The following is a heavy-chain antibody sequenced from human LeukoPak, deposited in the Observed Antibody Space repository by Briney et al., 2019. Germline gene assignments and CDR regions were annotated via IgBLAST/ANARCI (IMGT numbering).Heavy chain of an antibody. CDR1: GYTFTGYY. CDR2: VNPNSGGT. J-gene: IGHJ1*01. CDR3: ARDRRGCSSTSCYDEYFQH. Sequence: ASVKVSCKASGYTFTGYYMHWVRQAPGQGLEWMGWVNPNSGGTNYAQKFQGRVTMTRDTSISTAYMELSSLRSEDTAVYYCARDRRGCSSTSCYDEYFQHWGQGTLVTVSS. V-gene: IGHV1-2*02. D-gene: IGHD2-2*01.